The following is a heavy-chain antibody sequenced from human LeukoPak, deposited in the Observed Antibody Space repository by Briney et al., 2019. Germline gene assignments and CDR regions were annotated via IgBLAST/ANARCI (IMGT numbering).Heavy chain of an antibody. CDR2: ISGSGGST. V-gene: IGHV3-23*01. J-gene: IGHJ4*02. Sequence: GGSLRLSCAASGFTFSSYAMSWVRQAPGKGLEWVSAISGSGGSTYYADSVKGRYTISRDNSKNTLYLQMNSLRAEDTAVYYCAKDFGALELLYFDYWGQGTLVTVSS. D-gene: IGHD1-7*01. CDR1: GFTFSSYA. CDR3: AKDFGALELLYFDY.